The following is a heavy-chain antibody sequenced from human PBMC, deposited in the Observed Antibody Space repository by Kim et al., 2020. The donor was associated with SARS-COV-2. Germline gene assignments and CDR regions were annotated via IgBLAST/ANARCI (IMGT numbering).Heavy chain of an antibody. Sequence: SETLSLTCAVYGGSFSGYYWSWIRQPPGKGLEWIGEINHSGSTNYNPSLKSRVTISVDTSKNQFSLKLSSVTAADTAVYYCARRGGRYSYGYDYYYGMDVWGQGTTVTVSS. V-gene: IGHV4-34*01. J-gene: IGHJ6*02. CDR1: GGSFSGYY. CDR3: ARRGGRYSYGYDYYYGMDV. D-gene: IGHD5-18*01. CDR2: INHSGST.